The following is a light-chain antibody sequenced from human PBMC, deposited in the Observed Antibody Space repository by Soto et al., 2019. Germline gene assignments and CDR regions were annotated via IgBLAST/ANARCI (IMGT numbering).Light chain of an antibody. CDR2: DVS. CDR3: QQRSNWPPWT. Sequence: EVVLTQSPGSLSLSPGERATLSCRASQSVMSNYLAWYQQRPGQAPRLLIFDVSNRATGIPARFSGSGSGTDFTLTISSLEPEDFAVYYCQQRSNWPPWTFGQGTKVDIK. CDR1: QSVMSNY. J-gene: IGKJ1*01. V-gene: IGKV3-11*01.